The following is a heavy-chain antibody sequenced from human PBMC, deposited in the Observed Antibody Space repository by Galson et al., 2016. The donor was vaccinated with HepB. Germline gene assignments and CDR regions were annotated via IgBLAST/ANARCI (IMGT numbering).Heavy chain of an antibody. D-gene: IGHD3-16*01. V-gene: IGHV4-31*03. CDR3: ARGGRKGLWGYYFDY. J-gene: IGHJ4*02. CDR1: GGSISSGGYY. Sequence: TLSLTCTVSGGSISSGGYYWSWIRQHPGEGLEWIGYIYHTGNAYYNASLKSRVTAPVDTSKNQFFLKLSSLTAADTAVYFCARGGRKGLWGYYFDYWGQGTLVTVSS. CDR2: IYHTGNA.